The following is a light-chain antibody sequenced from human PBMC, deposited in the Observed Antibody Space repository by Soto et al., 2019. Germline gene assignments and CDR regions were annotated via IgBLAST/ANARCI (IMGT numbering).Light chain of an antibody. CDR2: EVS. CDR3: SSYVGSNSLV. CDR1: SSDVGGYDY. J-gene: IGLJ2*01. V-gene: IGLV2-8*01. Sequence: QSALTQPPSASGSPGQSVTISCTGTSSDVGGYDYVSWYQQHTGKAPKLMIYEVSKRPSGVPDRFSGSKSGNTASLTVSGLQAEDEADYYCSSYVGSNSLVFGGGTKLTVL.